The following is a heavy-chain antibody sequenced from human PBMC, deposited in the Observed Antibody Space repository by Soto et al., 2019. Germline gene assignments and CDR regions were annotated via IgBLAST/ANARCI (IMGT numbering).Heavy chain of an antibody. CDR1: GFSFSSYY. V-gene: IGHV3-7*01. J-gene: IGHJ6*03. CDR3: ARENFYYMDV. Sequence: GGSLRLSCVDSGFSFSSYYMTWVRQAPGKGLEWVANINKDGSDIHGVGFVMGRFTISRDNAKNSLYLQMNSLRAEDTAVYYCARENFYYMDVWGKGTTVTVSS. CDR2: INKDGSDI.